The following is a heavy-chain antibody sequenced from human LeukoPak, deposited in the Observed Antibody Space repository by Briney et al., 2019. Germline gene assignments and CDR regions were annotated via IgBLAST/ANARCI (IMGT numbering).Heavy chain of an antibody. CDR3: ARVSSGWHFDY. V-gene: IGHV3-53*01. Sequence: GGSLGLSCAASGFTVSSNYMSWVRQAPGKGLEWVSVIYSGGSTYYADSVKGRFTISRDNSKNTLYLQMNSLRAEDTAVYYCARVSSGWHFDYWGQGTLVTVSS. J-gene: IGHJ4*02. CDR1: GFTVSSNY. CDR2: IYSGGST. D-gene: IGHD6-19*01.